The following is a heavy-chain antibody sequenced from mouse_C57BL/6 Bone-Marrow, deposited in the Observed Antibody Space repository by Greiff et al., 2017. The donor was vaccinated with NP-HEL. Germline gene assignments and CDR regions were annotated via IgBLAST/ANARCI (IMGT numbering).Heavy chain of an antibody. Sequence: QVQLKQSGTELVKPGASVKLSCKASGYTFTSYWMHWVKQRPGQGLEWIGNINPSNGGTNYNEKFKSKATLTVDKSSSTAYMQLSSLTSEDAAVYYCARRSLLWYAMDYWGQGTSVTVSS. D-gene: IGHD2-1*01. CDR2: INPSNGGT. CDR1: GYTFTSYW. V-gene: IGHV1-53*01. J-gene: IGHJ4*01. CDR3: ARRSLLWYAMDY.